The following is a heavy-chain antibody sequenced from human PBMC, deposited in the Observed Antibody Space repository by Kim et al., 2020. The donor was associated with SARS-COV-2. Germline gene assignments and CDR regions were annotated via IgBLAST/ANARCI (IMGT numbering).Heavy chain of an antibody. D-gene: IGHD2-2*02. V-gene: IGHV3-64*01. CDR2: ISSNGGST. CDR1: GFTFSSYA. Sequence: GGSLRLSCAASGFTFSSYAMHWVRQAPGKGLEYVSAISSNGGSTYYANSVKGRFTISRDNSKNTLYLQMGSLRAEDMAVYYCARGQLDIVVVPAAIWYFDLWGRGTLVTVSS. CDR3: ARGQLDIVVVPAAIWYFDL. J-gene: IGHJ2*01.